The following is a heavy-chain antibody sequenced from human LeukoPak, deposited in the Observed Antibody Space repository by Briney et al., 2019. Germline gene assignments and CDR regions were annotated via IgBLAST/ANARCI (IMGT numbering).Heavy chain of an antibody. D-gene: IGHD1-1*01. Sequence: GGSLRLSCVASGFTFSAYDMNWVRQAPGKGLKWLSYIDSSATTKYHADSVKGRFTISRDSAKNSLFLQMNSLRIEDTGVYYCARWNLGSDYWGQGTLVTVSS. CDR1: GFTFSAYD. V-gene: IGHV3-48*03. CDR2: IDSSATTK. J-gene: IGHJ4*02. CDR3: ARWNLGSDY.